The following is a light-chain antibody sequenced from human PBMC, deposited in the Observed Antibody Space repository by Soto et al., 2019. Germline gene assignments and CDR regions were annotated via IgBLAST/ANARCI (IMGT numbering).Light chain of an antibody. J-gene: IGKJ1*01. CDR2: DAS. CDR1: QSVMSW. Sequence: IQVTQSPPSLSASVRDRVTITCRASQSVMSWLAWHQQKPGKAPKLLIYDASNLETGVPSRFSGSGSGTDFTFTISSLQPEDIATYYCQQYDNLLWTFGQGTKVDIK. V-gene: IGKV1-33*01. CDR3: QQYDNLLWT.